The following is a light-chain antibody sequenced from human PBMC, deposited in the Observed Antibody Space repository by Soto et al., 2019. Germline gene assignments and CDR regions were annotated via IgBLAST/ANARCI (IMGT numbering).Light chain of an antibody. CDR1: QSVCSY. J-gene: IGKJ5*01. CDR2: DAS. CDR3: RQRSNRLTIT. V-gene: IGKV3-11*01. Sequence: EIVLTQSPAPLSLSPGERATLSGRASQSVCSYLAWYQQKPGQAPRLLIYDASNGDTGMPPRFSGSGFGTDVTLTISCLEPAEFAVDYCRQRSNRLTITFGQGTRLQIK.